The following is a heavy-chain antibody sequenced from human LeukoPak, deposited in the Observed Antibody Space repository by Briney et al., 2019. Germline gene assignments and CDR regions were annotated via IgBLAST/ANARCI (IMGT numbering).Heavy chain of an antibody. CDR1: GYIFTNYW. D-gene: IGHD4-17*01. V-gene: IGHV5-51*01. CDR2: MYPGDSET. Sequence: GESLKISCKGSGYIFTNYWIGWVRQMPGKGLEWMGIMYPGDSETRYSPSFQGQVTISADKSISTAYLQWSSLKASDTAMYYCARRSEDGVFDYWGQGTLVTVSS. CDR3: ARRSEDGVFDY. J-gene: IGHJ4*02.